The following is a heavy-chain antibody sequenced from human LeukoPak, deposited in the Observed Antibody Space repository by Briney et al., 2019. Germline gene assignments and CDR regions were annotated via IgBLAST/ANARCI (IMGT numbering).Heavy chain of an antibody. D-gene: IGHD1-1*01. J-gene: IGHJ6*02. Sequence: SETLSLTCAVYGGSFSGDYWSWIRQPPGKGLEWIGEISHSGSTNYNPSLKSRVTISVDTSKNQFSLKLNSVTAADTAVYYCARSTRDCYYGMDVWGQGTSVTVSS. CDR2: ISHSGST. V-gene: IGHV4-34*01. CDR3: ARSTRDCYYGMDV. CDR1: GGSFSGDY.